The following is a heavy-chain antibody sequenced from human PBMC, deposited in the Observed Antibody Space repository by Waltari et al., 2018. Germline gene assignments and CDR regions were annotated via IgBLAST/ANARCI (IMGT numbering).Heavy chain of an antibody. V-gene: IGHV7-4-1*02. J-gene: IGHJ3*02. CDR2: IKPDSGNP. CDR1: GYTFTTYG. D-gene: IGHD3-22*01. CDR3: ARDFESRGYDI. Sequence: QVQLVQSGSELKKPGASVKVSCKASGYTFTTYGINWVRQAPGQGLEWLGWIKPDSGNPTYAQCFTCRLVFSLDTSVNTAFLQISSLKADDSAIYYCARDFESRGYDIWGQGTMVTVSS.